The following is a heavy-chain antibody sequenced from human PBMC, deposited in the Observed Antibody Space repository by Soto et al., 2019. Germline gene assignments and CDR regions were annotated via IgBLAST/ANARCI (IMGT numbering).Heavy chain of an antibody. Sequence: SQTLSLTCTFSVGYIISYYVSWIRQSAGPGLERLVRIATSGTTNYNPSLKSRVTMSVDASKNHFSLNLSSVTAADTAVYYCARGPRGYVYYHGRDVWGQGTTVTVSS. D-gene: IGHD3-16*01. V-gene: IGHV4-4*07. CDR2: IATSGTT. CDR1: VGYIISYY. CDR3: ARGPRGYVYYHGRDV. J-gene: IGHJ6*02.